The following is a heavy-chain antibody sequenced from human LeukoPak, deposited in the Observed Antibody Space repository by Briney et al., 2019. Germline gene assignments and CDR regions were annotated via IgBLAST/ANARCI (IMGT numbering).Heavy chain of an antibody. J-gene: IGHJ4*02. D-gene: IGHD4-17*01. CDR3: ARHIATGDYLNY. Sequence: PSETLSLTCTVSGGSISSSNNYWGWIRQPPEKALVWIGSIFYSGSTNYNPSLKSRVTISVDMSKNQFSLKVSSVTATDKAVYYCARHIATGDYLNYWGQGTLVTVSS. CDR2: IFYSGST. CDR1: GGSISSSNNY. V-gene: IGHV4-39*01.